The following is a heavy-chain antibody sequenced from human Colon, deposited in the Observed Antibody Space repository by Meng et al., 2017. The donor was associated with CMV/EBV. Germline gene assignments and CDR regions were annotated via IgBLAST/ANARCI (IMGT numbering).Heavy chain of an antibody. CDR3: TKDDFGGLDY. V-gene: IGHV3-30-3*01. CDR1: GFSFSSCA. CDR2: ISNDANIK. J-gene: IGHJ4*02. D-gene: IGHD3-10*01. Sequence: GGSLRLSCAASGFSFSSCAMHWVRQTPGKGLQWVAVISNDANIKYYADSVKGRFTISRDNSENTAYLQMNSLRIEDTAVYFCTKDDFGGLDYWGEGTPVTVSS.